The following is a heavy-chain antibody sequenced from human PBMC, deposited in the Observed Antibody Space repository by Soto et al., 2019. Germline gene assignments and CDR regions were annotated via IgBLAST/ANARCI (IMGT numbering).Heavy chain of an antibody. D-gene: IGHD4-17*01. CDR3: ARGVGDYLPEFFQH. CDR1: GGSISSYY. Sequence: SETLSLTCTVSGGSISSYYWNWIRQPPGTGLEWIGYSYYSGSTNYNPALKSRVTMSVDTSKNQFSLKLSSVTAAATAVYYCARGVGDYLPEFFQHWGQGTLVTVSS. V-gene: IGHV4-59*12. CDR2: SYYSGST. J-gene: IGHJ1*01.